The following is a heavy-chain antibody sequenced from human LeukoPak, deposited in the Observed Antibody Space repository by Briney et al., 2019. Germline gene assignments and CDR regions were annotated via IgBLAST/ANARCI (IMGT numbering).Heavy chain of an antibody. CDR1: GFTFSSYA. CDR3: AKFSYSGSYPGRAGDAFDI. CDR2: ISGSGGST. J-gene: IGHJ3*02. V-gene: IGHV3-23*01. D-gene: IGHD1-26*01. Sequence: GGSLRLSCAASGFTFSSYAMSWVRQAPGKGLEWVSAISGSGGSTYYADSVKGRFTISRDNSKNTLYLQMNSLRAEDTAVYYCAKFSYSGSYPGRAGDAFDIWGQGTMVTVSS.